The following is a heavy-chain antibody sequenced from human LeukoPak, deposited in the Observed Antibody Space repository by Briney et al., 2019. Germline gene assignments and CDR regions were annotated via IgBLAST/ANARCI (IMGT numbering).Heavy chain of an antibody. D-gene: IGHD5-12*01. V-gene: IGHV4-34*01. CDR3: ARTTEGYAGGPGYSYYYYMDV. J-gene: IGHJ6*03. CDR1: GGSFSGYY. CDR2: INHSGST. Sequence: SETLSLTCAVYGGSFSGYYWSWIRQPPGKGLEWIGEINHSGSTNYNPSLKSRVTISVDTSKNQVSLKLRSVTAADTAVYYCARTTEGYAGGPGYSYYYYMDVRGKGTTVTISS.